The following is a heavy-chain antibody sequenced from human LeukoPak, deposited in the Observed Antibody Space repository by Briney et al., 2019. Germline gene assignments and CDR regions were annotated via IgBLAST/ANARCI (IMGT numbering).Heavy chain of an antibody. CDR3: ARRRRYYDSSGYYGDRFDY. Sequence: SETLSLTCAVYGGSFSGYYWSWIRRPPGRGLEWIGEINHSGSTNYNPSLKSRVTISVDTSKNQFSLKLSSVTAADTAVYYCARRRRYYDSSGYYGDRFDYWGQGTLVTVSS. D-gene: IGHD3-22*01. J-gene: IGHJ4*02. CDR2: INHSGST. V-gene: IGHV4-34*01. CDR1: GGSFSGYY.